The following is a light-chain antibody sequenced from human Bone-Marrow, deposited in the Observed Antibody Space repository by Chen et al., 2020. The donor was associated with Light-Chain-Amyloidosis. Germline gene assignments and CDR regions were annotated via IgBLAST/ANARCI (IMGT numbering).Light chain of an antibody. CDR1: QTVGGY. CDR2: DAS. V-gene: IGKV3-11*01. Sequence: EIVLTQYPATLSLSRGERATLSCRASQTVGGYLAWYQQKPGQVPRLLIYDASIRVTGIPARFSGSGSGTGFTLTISSLEPEDFAVYYCQQRSNWPLTFGGGTKVEIK. J-gene: IGKJ4*01. CDR3: QQRSNWPLT.